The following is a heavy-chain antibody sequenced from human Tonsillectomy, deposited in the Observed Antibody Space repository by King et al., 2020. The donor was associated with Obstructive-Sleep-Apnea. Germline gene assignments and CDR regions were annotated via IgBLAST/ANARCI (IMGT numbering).Heavy chain of an antibody. CDR3: ARVVFAAFDI. D-gene: IGHD5/OR15-5a*01. Sequence: VQLVESGGGLVQPGGSLRLSCAASGFTFTSYWMTWVRQAPGKGLEWVANIKQDGSEKYYVDSVKGRFTISRDNAKNSVDLQMHSLRGEDTAVYYCARVVFAAFDIWGQGTVVTVSS. CDR2: IKQDGSEK. J-gene: IGHJ3*02. V-gene: IGHV3-7*01. CDR1: GFTFTSYW.